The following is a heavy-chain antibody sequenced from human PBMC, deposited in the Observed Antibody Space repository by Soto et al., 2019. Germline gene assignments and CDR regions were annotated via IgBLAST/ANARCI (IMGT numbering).Heavy chain of an antibody. Sequence: PSETLSLTCTVSGDSISTDYWSWIRQSPGKGLEWIGFIYYGGSTNYNPSLKSRVTISVDTSKNQFSLKLSSVTAADTAVYYCARSVFPWGQGTLVTVSS. V-gene: IGHV4-59*12. CDR1: GDSISTDY. CDR3: ARSVFP. CDR2: IYYGGST. J-gene: IGHJ5*02.